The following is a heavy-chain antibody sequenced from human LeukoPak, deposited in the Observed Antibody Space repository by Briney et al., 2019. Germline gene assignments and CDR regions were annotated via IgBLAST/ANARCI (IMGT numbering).Heavy chain of an antibody. CDR1: GGSISSGGYY. V-gene: IGHV4-31*03. CDR2: IYYSGST. J-gene: IGHJ4*02. D-gene: IGHD5-12*01. Sequence: KSSQTLSLTCTVSGGSISSGGYYWSWIRQHPGKGLEWIGYIYYSGSTYYNPSLKSRVTISVDTSKNQFSLKLSSVTAADTAVYYCARDSGYEKHIDYWGQGTLVTVSS. CDR3: ARDSGYEKHIDY.